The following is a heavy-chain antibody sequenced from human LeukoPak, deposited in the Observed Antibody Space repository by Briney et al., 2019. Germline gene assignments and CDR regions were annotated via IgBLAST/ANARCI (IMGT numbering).Heavy chain of an antibody. CDR3: AREGLGTGYSSGWYHAFDI. Sequence: APVKVSCKASGYTFTGYYMHWVRQAPGQGLEWMGWINPNSGGTNYAQKFQGRVTMTRDTSISTAYMELSRLRSDDTAVYYCAREGLGTGYSSGWYHAFDIWGQGTMVTVSS. CDR2: INPNSGGT. V-gene: IGHV1-2*02. D-gene: IGHD6-19*01. J-gene: IGHJ3*02. CDR1: GYTFTGYY.